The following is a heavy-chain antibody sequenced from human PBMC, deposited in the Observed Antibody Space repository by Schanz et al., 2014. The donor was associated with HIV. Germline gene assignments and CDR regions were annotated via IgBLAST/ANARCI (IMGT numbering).Heavy chain of an antibody. D-gene: IGHD3-10*01. J-gene: IGHJ4*02. CDR1: AYSFSGYY. CDR2: INSDNGT. Sequence: QVQLVQSGAEVKKPGASVTVSCKASAYSFSGYYIHWVRQAPGQGLEWMGWINSDNGTNYAQEFQGRVTMTRDTSIGTAYMELRILRADDTAVYFCSSSRLLWFGELFDNWGQGTLVTVSS. V-gene: IGHV1-2*02. CDR3: SSSRLLWFGELFDN.